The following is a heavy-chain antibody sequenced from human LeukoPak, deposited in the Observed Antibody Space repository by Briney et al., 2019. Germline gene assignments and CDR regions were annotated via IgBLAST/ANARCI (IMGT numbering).Heavy chain of an antibody. CDR2: INPNSGGT. CDR3: AREKITTDSSSWPWKNEIKYYYYYMDV. J-gene: IGHJ6*03. D-gene: IGHD6-13*01. V-gene: IGHV1-2*02. Sequence: GASVKVSCKASGYTFTGYYMHWVRQAPGQGLEWMGWINPNSGGTNYAQKFQGRVTMTRDTSISTAYMELSRLRSDDTAVYYCAREKITTDSSSWPWKNEIKYYYYYMDVWGKGTTVTISS. CDR1: GYTFTGYY.